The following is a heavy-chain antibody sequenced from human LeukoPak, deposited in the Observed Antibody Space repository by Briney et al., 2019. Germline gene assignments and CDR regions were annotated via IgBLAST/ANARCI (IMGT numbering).Heavy chain of an antibody. CDR2: IGARGDLT. V-gene: IGHV3-23*01. CDR1: GFAFSGYA. CDR3: AKVHYTASFPGSFPGRSYFDS. D-gene: IGHD1-26*01. Sequence: GGSLRLSCTVSGFAFSGYAMSWVRQAPGKGPEWVSSIGARGDLTYSADSVKGRFTISRDNSKRTLFLQMNSLRAEDTAVYYCAKVHYTASFPGSFPGRSYFDSWGQGSLVTVSS. J-gene: IGHJ4*02.